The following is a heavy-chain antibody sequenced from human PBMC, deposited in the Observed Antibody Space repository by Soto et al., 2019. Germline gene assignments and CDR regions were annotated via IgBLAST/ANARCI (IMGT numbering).Heavy chain of an antibody. J-gene: IGHJ4*02. Sequence: EVQLVESGGGLVQPGGSLRLSCAASGLIFSNYKMHWVRQAPGKGLVWVSRISTDGSVTDYADSVKGRFTVSRDNAKNTLYLQMNSLRDEDTAVYYCARDTDGLHYWGQGTLVTVSS. CDR2: ISTDGSVT. CDR3: ARDTDGLHY. V-gene: IGHV3-74*01. CDR1: GLIFSNYK.